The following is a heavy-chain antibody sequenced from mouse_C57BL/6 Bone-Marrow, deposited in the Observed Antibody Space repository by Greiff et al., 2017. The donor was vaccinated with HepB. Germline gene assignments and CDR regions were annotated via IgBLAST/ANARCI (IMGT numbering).Heavy chain of an antibody. CDR1: GFTFSDFG. V-gene: IGHV5-17*01. CDR3: TRITGTSMDY. Sequence: EVKLMESGGGLVKPGGSLKLSCAASGFTFSDFGMHWVRQAPEKGLEWVAYISSGGSTIYYADTVKGRITITRDNAKNTLFLQMTSLRSEDTAMYYCTRITGTSMDYWGQGTSVTVSS. D-gene: IGHD4-1*01. CDR2: ISSGGSTI. J-gene: IGHJ4*01.